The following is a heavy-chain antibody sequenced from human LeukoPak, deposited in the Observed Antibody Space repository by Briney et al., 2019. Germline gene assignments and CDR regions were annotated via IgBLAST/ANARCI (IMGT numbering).Heavy chain of an antibody. CDR1: GFTFTDFF. D-gene: IGHD3-9*01. CDR2: IKHNGGEK. V-gene: IGHV3-7*01. J-gene: IGHJ4*02. Sequence: HPGGSLRLSCVASGFTFTDFFMSWVRQAPGKGLEGVASIKHNGGEKYYVDSVKGRFTISRDNAKNSLYLEMSSLRVEDTAVYYCARDRGWRTTGYYLYHFDYWGQGTLVTFAS. CDR3: ARDRGWRTTGYYLYHFDY.